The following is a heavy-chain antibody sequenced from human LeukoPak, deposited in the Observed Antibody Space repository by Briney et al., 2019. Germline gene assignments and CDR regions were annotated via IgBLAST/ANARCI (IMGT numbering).Heavy chain of an antibody. CDR2: ISSSSSYI. Sequence: GGSLRLSCAASGFTFSSYSMNWVRQAPGKGLEWVSSISSSSSYIYYADSVKGRFTISRDNAKNSLYLQMNSLRAEDTAVYYCAREKYDSSGYYYDQQKYYFDNWGQGTLVTVSS. J-gene: IGHJ4*02. CDR3: AREKYDSSGYYYDQQKYYFDN. V-gene: IGHV3-21*01. D-gene: IGHD3-22*01. CDR1: GFTFSSYS.